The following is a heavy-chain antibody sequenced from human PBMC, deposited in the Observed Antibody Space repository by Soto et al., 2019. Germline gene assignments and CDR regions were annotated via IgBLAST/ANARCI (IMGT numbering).Heavy chain of an antibody. CDR2: IFHGGNT. Sequence: PSETLSLTCSVSVFFTLSGKYWGCIRKPPGKGLEWIGSIFHGGNTYYNPSLKSRVTISVDMSKNQFSLKLNSVTTADTAVYYCARARWYDAFDVWGQGTVVTVSS. J-gene: IGHJ3*01. CDR1: VFFTLSGKY. V-gene: IGHV4-38-2*02. CDR3: ARARWYDAFDV. D-gene: IGHD2-15*01.